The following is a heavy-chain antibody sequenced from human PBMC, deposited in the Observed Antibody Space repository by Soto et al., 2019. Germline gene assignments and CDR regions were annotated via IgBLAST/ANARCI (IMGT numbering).Heavy chain of an antibody. D-gene: IGHD3-10*01. Sequence: SVKVSCKASGFTFTSSAVQWVRQARGQRLEWIGWIVVGSGNTNYAQKFQERVTITRDMSTSTAYMELSSLRSEDTAVYYCATDFGSYYYYGMDVWGQGTTVTVSS. CDR3: ATDFGSYYYYGMDV. J-gene: IGHJ6*02. CDR1: GFTFTSSA. CDR2: IVVGSGNT. V-gene: IGHV1-58*01.